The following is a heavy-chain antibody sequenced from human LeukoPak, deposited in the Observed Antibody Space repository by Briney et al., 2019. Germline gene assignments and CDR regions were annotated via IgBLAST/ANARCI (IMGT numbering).Heavy chain of an antibody. V-gene: IGHV3-48*04. Sequence: GGSLRLSCAASGFTFSSYSMNWVRQAPGKGLEWVPYISSSSSTIYYADSVKGRFTISRDNAKNSLYLQMNSLRAEDTAVYYCARDRKAVAGTGRLIYHYGMDVWGQGTTVTVSS. CDR2: ISSSSSTI. CDR1: GFTFSSYS. J-gene: IGHJ6*02. CDR3: ARDRKAVAGTGRLIYHYGMDV. D-gene: IGHD6-13*01.